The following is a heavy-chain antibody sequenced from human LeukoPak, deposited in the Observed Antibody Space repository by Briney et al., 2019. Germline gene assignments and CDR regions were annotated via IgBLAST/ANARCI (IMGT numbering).Heavy chain of an antibody. CDR1: GYSISSGYY. D-gene: IGHD6-13*01. Sequence: SETLSLTCTVSGYSISSGYYWGWIRQPPGKGLEWIGSIYHSGSTYYNPSLKSRVTISVDTSKNQFSLKLSSVTAADTAVYYCARVGIAAAGTGWFDPWAREPWSPSPQ. J-gene: IGHJ5*02. CDR3: ARVGIAAAGTGWFDP. V-gene: IGHV4-38-2*02. CDR2: IYHSGST.